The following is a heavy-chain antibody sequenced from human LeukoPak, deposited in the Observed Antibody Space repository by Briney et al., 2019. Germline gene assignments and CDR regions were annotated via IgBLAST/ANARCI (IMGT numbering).Heavy chain of an antibody. CDR3: ARLGLGDEACWFDP. J-gene: IGHJ5*02. Sequence: SETLSLTCTVSGGSINTYYWSWIRQPPGKGLEWIGFVYYSGRTSYNPSLKSRVTISVDTSKSQFSLRLSSVTAADTAMHYCARLGLGDEACWFDPWGQGTLVTVSS. V-gene: IGHV4-59*01. D-gene: IGHD3-10*01. CDR2: VYYSGRT. CDR1: GGSINTYY.